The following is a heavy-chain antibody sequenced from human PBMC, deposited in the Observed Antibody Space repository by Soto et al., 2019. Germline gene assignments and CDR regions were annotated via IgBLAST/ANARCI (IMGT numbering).Heavy chain of an antibody. J-gene: IGHJ3*02. CDR3: ARDRSDSSRVDSFDI. CDR2: IYRGVST. V-gene: IGHV3-53*01. D-gene: IGHD6-25*01. CDR1: GFTVSNTY. Sequence: EVQLVESGGGLIQPGGSLRLSCAVSGFTVSNTYMSWVRQAPGKGLEWAAVIYRGVSTHYADSVKGRFTISRDDSKNTIYLEMNSLRAEDTAVYYCARDRSDSSRVDSFDIWGQGTMVTVSS.